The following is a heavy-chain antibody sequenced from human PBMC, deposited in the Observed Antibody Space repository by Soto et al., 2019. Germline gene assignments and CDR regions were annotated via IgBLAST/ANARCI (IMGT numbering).Heavy chain of an antibody. CDR2: VVVGNGNT. Sequence: ASVKVSCKASGFTFGTSTIQWVRQTRGHRLEWIGWVVVGNGNTNFAQNWRQRDTFSRDLSTSTAYMELSSLRSDVSAMYYCATASAGYTFGFDLWGQGSLVTVSS. CDR1: GFTFGTST. CDR3: ATASAGYTFGFDL. D-gene: IGHD1-1*01. V-gene: IGHV1-58*02. J-gene: IGHJ4*02.